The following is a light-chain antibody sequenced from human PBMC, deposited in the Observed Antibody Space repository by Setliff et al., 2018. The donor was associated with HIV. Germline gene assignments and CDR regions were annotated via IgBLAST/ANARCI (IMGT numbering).Light chain of an antibody. CDR3: SSRTGGSTPYV. V-gene: IGLV2-14*02. CDR1: SPNVGKYDF. CDR2: EVT. Sequence: QSALTQPASASGSPGQSLTISCTGNSPNVGKYDFVSWYRQYPGKAPELTIYEVTKRPSGVSKRFSGSKSGNTASLTISGLQAEDDADYYCSSRTGGSTPYVFGTGTKVTVL. J-gene: IGLJ1*01.